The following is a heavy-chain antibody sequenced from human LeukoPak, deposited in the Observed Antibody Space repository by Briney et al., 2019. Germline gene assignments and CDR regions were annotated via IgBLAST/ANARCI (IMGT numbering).Heavy chain of an antibody. D-gene: IGHD3-22*01. V-gene: IGHV4-34*01. CDR3: ARGAYYDSSGSPFCFDY. Sequence: SETLSLTCAVYGGSFSGYYWSWIRQPPGKGLEWIGEINHSGSTNYNPSLKSRVTISVGTSKNQFSLKLSSVTAADTAVYYCARGAYYDSSGSPFCFDYWGQGTLVTVSS. CDR1: GGSFSGYY. CDR2: INHSGST. J-gene: IGHJ4*02.